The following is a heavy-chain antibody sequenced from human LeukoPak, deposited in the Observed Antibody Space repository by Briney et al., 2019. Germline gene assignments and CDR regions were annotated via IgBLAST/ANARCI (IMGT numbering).Heavy chain of an antibody. J-gene: IGHJ4*02. Sequence: PGGSLRLSCAASVFTFSTYEMNWVRQAPGRGLEWVSYICSSGKTIYYADSVKGRFTLSRDNAKNSLHLEMNSQRAEDTAVYYGARDRTFDYWGQGTLVTVSS. CDR2: ICSSGKTI. CDR3: ARDRTFDY. CDR1: VFTFSTYE. V-gene: IGHV3-48*03.